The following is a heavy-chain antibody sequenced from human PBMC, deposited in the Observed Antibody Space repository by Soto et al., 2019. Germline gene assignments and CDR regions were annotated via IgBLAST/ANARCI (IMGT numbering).Heavy chain of an antibody. J-gene: IGHJ4*02. CDR3: ASDVCFDYVI. Sequence: EVQLVESGGGLVQPGGSLRISCAVSGFSIASYWMSWVRQAPGKGLEWVATTKEDGSEIYYVDSVRGRFTISRDNAENSLYLQMNSLSAEDTAVYFCASDVCFDYVIWGQGTLVTVSS. D-gene: IGHD3-16*01. V-gene: IGHV3-7*01. CDR2: TKEDGSEI. CDR1: GFSIASYW.